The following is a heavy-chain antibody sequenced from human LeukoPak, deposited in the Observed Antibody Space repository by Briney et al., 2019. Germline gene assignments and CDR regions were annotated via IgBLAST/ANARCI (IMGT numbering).Heavy chain of an antibody. CDR1: GGTFSSYA. J-gene: IGHJ5*02. CDR2: IIPIFGTA. V-gene: IGHV1-69*05. D-gene: IGHD6-13*01. Sequence: SVKVSCKASGGTFSSYAISWVRQAPGQGLEWMGGIIPIFGTANYAQKFQGRVTITRDTSASTAYMELSSLRSEDTAVYYCARGKSSSWYPSWFDPWGQGTLVTVSS. CDR3: ARGKSSSWYPSWFDP.